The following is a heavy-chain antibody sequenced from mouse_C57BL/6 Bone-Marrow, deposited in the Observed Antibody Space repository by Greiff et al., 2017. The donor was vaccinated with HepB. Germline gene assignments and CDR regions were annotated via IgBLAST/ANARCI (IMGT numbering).Heavy chain of an antibody. V-gene: IGHV5-6*02. J-gene: IGHJ2*01. CDR2: ISSGGSYT. Sequence: EVKLMESGGDLVKPGGSLKLSCAASGFTFSSYGMSWVRQTPDKRLEWVATISSGGSYTYYPDSVKGRFTISRDNAKNTLNLQMSSLKSEDTAMYYCARRGSNPYYFDYWGQGTTLTVSS. CDR3: ARRGSNPYYFDY. D-gene: IGHD2-5*01. CDR1: GFTFSSYG.